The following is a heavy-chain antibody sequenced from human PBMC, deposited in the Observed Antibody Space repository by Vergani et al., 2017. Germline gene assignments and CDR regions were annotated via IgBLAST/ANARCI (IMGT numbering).Heavy chain of an antibody. D-gene: IGHD1-26*01. CDR3: AREGVPRCCIVGAPDF. J-gene: IGHJ4*02. V-gene: IGHV3-7*01. CDR1: GFTFSAYW. Sequence: EVLLVESGGGLVQPGGSLRLSCAASGFTFSAYWMNWVRQAPGKGLEWVANIKEDGTEKYYLDSVKGRFTISRDIAENSIYLEMNSLRVEDTAVYYCAREGVPRCCIVGAPDFWGQGTQVTVSS. CDR2: IKEDGTEK.